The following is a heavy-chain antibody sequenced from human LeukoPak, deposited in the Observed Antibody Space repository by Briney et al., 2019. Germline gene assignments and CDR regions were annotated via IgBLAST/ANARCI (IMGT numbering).Heavy chain of an antibody. CDR3: ARGKSGSYGLEDY. J-gene: IGHJ4*01. CDR1: GFTFSSYS. V-gene: IGHV3-74*01. CDR2: INGDGNTI. D-gene: IGHD1-26*01. Sequence: GGSLRLSCAASGFTFSSYSMNWVRQAPGKGLVWVSLINGDGNTINYADSVRGRFTISRDNAKNTLYLQMNSLRAEDTAVYYCARGKSGSYGLEDYLGHGTLVTVSS.